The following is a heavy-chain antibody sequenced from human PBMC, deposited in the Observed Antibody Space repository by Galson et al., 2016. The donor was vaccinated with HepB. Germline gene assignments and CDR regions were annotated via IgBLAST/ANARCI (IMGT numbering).Heavy chain of an antibody. CDR2: ISDNSDRT. D-gene: IGHD3-3*01. CDR3: AKDWCWSAVL. V-gene: IGHV3-23*01. J-gene: IGHJ4*02. CDR1: GFTFSNYA. Sequence: SLRLSCAASGFTFSNYAMRWVRQAPGRGLEWVSTISDNSDRTYYADSVKGRFTISRDNSKNTLYLQMNSLRAEDTAVYYCAKDWCWSAVLWGQGTLVTVSS.